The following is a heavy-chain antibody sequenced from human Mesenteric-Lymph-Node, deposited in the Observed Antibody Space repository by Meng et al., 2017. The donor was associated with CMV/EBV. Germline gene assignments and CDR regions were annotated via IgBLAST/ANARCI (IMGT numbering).Heavy chain of an antibody. V-gene: IGHV3-48*03. Sequence: GGPLRLSCAASGFTFSSYEMNWVRQAPGKGLEWVSYISSSGSTIYYADSVKGRFTISRDNAKNSLYLQMNSLRAEDTAVYYCARGGGDIVVVPADAPAYYYYGMDVWGQGTTVTVSS. D-gene: IGHD2-2*01. CDR2: ISSSGSTI. J-gene: IGHJ6*02. CDR1: GFTFSSYE. CDR3: ARGGGDIVVVPADAPAYYYYGMDV.